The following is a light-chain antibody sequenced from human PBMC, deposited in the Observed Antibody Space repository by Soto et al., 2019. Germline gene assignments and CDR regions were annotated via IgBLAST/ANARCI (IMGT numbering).Light chain of an antibody. Sequence: EIVLTQSPGTLSLSPGERATLSCRASQSVSSTYLAWYQHKPGQAPRLLIYGASSRATGIPDRFSGSGSGTDFTLIISRLEPEDFAVYYCQQYDNWPPCTFGQGTKLEVK. V-gene: IGKV3-20*01. CDR3: QQYDNWPPCT. CDR2: GAS. CDR1: QSVSSTY. J-gene: IGKJ2*02.